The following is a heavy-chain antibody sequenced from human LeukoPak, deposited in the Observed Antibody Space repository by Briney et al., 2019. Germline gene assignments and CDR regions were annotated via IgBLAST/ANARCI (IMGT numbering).Heavy chain of an antibody. J-gene: IGHJ4*02. Sequence: ASVKVSCKASGYTFTSYGISWVRQAPGQGLEWMGWISAYNGNTNYAQKLQGRVTMTTDTSTSTAYVELRSLRPDDTAVYYCARGHWGSYPGDWGQGTLVTVSS. CDR3: ARGHWGSYPGD. V-gene: IGHV1-18*01. D-gene: IGHD3-16*02. CDR1: GYTFTSYG. CDR2: ISAYNGNT.